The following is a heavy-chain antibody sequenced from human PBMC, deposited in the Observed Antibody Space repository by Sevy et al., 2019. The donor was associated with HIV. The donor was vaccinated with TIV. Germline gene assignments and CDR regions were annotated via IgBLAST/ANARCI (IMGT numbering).Heavy chain of an antibody. D-gene: IGHD5-18*01. V-gene: IGHV3-23*01. CDR2: INNGGST. Sequence: GGSLRLSCGASGFTFSNYAMSWVRQAPGKGPEWVSGINNGGSTYYAGSVKGRFTISRDNSKKMVFLQMNSLRAEDTAVYYGASGDTTMITDLDYWGQGALVTVSS. CDR3: ASGDTTMITDLDY. J-gene: IGHJ4*02. CDR1: GFTFSNYA.